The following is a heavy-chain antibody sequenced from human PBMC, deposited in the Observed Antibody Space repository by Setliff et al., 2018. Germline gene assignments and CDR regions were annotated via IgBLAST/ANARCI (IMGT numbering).Heavy chain of an antibody. Sequence: ASVKVSCKASGYTFTSYYMHWVRQAPGQGLEWMGIINPSGGSTSYAQKFQGRVTMTRDTSTSTVYMELSGLRSEDTAVYYCASSESVGAFDIWGQGTMVTVSS. J-gene: IGHJ3*02. V-gene: IGHV1-46*01. D-gene: IGHD6-19*01. CDR3: ASSESVGAFDI. CDR2: INPSGGST. CDR1: GYTFTSYY.